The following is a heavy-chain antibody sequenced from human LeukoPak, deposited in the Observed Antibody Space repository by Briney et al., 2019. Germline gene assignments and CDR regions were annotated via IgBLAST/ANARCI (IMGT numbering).Heavy chain of an antibody. Sequence: SETLSLTCTVSGGSIGSYYWSWIRQPPGKGLEWIGYIYYNGYTDYNPSLKSRVTISLHTSKNQFSLKLSSVNAADTAVYYCARDRHWTNDWVSDYWGQGTLVTVSS. J-gene: IGHJ4*02. CDR2: IYYNGYT. V-gene: IGHV4-59*01. D-gene: IGHD1/OR15-1a*01. CDR1: GGSIGSYY. CDR3: ARDRHWTNDWVSDY.